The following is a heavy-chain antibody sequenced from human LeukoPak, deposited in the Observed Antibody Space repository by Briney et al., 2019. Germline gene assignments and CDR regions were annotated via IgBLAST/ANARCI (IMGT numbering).Heavy chain of an antibody. D-gene: IGHD3-22*01. J-gene: IGHJ4*02. Sequence: PSETLSLTCAVYGGSFSGYYWSWIRQPPGKGLEWIGEINHSGSTNYNPSLKSRVTISVDTSKNQFSLKLSSVTAAGTAVYYCARATYYYDSSGYYLDYWGQGTLVTVSS. V-gene: IGHV4-34*01. CDR2: INHSGST. CDR1: GGSFSGYY. CDR3: ARATYYYDSSGYYLDY.